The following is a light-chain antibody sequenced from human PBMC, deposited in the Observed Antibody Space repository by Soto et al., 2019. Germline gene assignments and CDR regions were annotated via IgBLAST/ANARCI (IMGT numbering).Light chain of an antibody. J-gene: IGKJ1*01. CDR1: QSISSW. Sequence: DLQMTQSPCTLSASVGDRVTITCRASQSISSWLAWYQQKPGKAPKLLISDASSLESGVPSKFSGNGSGTEFTLTISSLQPEDFATYHCQQYKSYPRTFGQGTKVEIK. CDR2: DAS. V-gene: IGKV1-5*01. CDR3: QQYKSYPRT.